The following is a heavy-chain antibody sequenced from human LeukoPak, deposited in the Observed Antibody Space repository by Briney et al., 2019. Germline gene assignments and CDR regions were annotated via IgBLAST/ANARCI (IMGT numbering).Heavy chain of an antibody. CDR2: IYYSGST. CDR3: ARESPDYYDNQFDY. Sequence: SETLSLTCTVSGGSISSYYWSWIRQPPGKGLEWIGYIYYSGSTNYNPSLKSRVAISVDTSKNQFSLRLSSVTAADTAVYYCARESPDYYDNQFDYWGQGTLVTVSS. V-gene: IGHV4-59*01. J-gene: IGHJ4*02. CDR1: GGSISSYY. D-gene: IGHD3-22*01.